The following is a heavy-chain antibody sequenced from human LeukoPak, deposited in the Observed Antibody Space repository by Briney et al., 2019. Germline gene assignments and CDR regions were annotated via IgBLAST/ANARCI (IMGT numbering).Heavy chain of an antibody. CDR3: ASSPVVIIPPLDYYYYMDV. J-gene: IGHJ6*03. CDR1: GGSISSYY. Sequence: SETLSLTCTVSGGSISSYYWSWIRQPPGKGLEWSGYIYYSGSTNYNPSLKSRVTISVDTPKNQFSLKLSFVTAADTAVYYCASSPVVIIPPLDYYYYMDVWGKGTTVTVSS. D-gene: IGHD3-3*01. CDR2: IYYSGST. V-gene: IGHV4-59*01.